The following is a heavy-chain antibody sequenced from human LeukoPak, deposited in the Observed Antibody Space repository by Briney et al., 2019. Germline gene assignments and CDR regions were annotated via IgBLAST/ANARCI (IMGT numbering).Heavy chain of an antibody. Sequence: SETLSLTCTVSGGSISSYYWSWIRQPPGKGLEWIGYIYYSGSTNYNPSLKSRVTISVDTSKNQSSLKLSSVTAADTAVYYCARRGYCSGGSCYSYFDYWGQGTLVTVSS. CDR2: IYYSGST. D-gene: IGHD2-15*01. V-gene: IGHV4-59*08. CDR1: GGSISSYY. CDR3: ARRGYCSGGSCYSYFDY. J-gene: IGHJ4*02.